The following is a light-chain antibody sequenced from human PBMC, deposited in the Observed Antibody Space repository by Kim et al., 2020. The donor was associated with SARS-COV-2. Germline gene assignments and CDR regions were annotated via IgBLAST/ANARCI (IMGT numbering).Light chain of an antibody. V-gene: IGKV1-27*01. J-gene: IGKJ1*01. CDR2: SAS. Sequence: DFQMTQSPSSLSASVGDRVTITCRASQGISNYLAWYQQKPGKVPKLLIYSASALQSGVPSRFSGSRSGTDFTPTISSLQPEDVATYYCQKYDSAPRTFGQWTKVDIK. CDR1: QGISNY. CDR3: QKYDSAPRT.